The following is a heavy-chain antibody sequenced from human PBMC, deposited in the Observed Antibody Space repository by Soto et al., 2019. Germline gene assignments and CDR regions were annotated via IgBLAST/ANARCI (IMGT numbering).Heavy chain of an antibody. CDR1: GGTFSSYA. CDR2: IIPIFNTT. CDR3: AREKEMATITECVY. V-gene: IGHV1-69*06. J-gene: IGHJ4*02. Sequence: QVQLVQSGAEVKKPGSSVKVSCKASGGTFSSYAISWVRQAPGQGLEWMGGIIPIFNTTNYAQRFQGRVMIAADKTTSTGYRELNSRRSEATVVYYCAREKEMATITECVYWGQATLVTVSS. D-gene: IGHD5-12*01.